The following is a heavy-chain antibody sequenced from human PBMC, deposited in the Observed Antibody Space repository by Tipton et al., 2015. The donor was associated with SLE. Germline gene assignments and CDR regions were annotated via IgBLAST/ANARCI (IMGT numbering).Heavy chain of an antibody. CDR2: IYSGGST. D-gene: IGHD6-19*01. Sequence: SLKLSCAASGFTVSSSYMSWVRQAPGKGLEWVSVIYSGGSTYYADSVKGRFTISRDNSKNTLYLQMNSLRAEDTAVYYCARDRGSGWFDFDYWGQGTLVTVSS. V-gene: IGHV3-53*05. CDR1: GFTVSSSY. J-gene: IGHJ4*02. CDR3: ARDRGSGWFDFDY.